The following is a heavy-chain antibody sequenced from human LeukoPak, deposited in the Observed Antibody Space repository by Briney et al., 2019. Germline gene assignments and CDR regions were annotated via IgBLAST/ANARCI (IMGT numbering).Heavy chain of an antibody. Sequence: NASETLSLTCAVSGGSISSSNWWSWVRQPPGKGLEWIGEIYHSGSTNYNPSLKSRVTISVDKSKNQFSLKLSSVTAADTAVYYCTRGGLNLVGGSYPVNYFDYWGQGTLVTVSS. J-gene: IGHJ4*02. CDR3: TRGGLNLVGGSYPVNYFDY. CDR1: GGSISSSNW. D-gene: IGHD1-26*01. V-gene: IGHV4-4*02. CDR2: IYHSGST.